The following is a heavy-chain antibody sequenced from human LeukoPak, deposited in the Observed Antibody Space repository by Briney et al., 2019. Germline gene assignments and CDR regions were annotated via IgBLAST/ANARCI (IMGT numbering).Heavy chain of an antibody. CDR1: GGSISSYY. Sequence: SETLSLTCTVSGGSISSYYWSWIRQPPGKGLEWIGYIYYSGSTNYNPSLKSRVTISVDTSKNQFSLKLSSVTAADTAVYYCARSITIFGVVIIPFDYWGQGTLVTVSS. J-gene: IGHJ4*02. D-gene: IGHD3-3*01. CDR3: ARSITIFGVVIIPFDY. V-gene: IGHV4-59*01. CDR2: IYYSGST.